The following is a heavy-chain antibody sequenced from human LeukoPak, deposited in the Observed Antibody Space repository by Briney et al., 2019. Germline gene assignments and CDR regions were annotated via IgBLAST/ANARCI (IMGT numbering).Heavy chain of an antibody. D-gene: IGHD2-2*01. Sequence: PSETLSLTCTVSGGSISSSSYYWGWIRQPSGKGLEWIGSIYYSGSTYYNPSLKSRVTISVDTSKNQFSLKLSSVTAADTAVYYCARHKLSSTSLVPYYFDYWGQGTLVTVSS. CDR3: ARHKLSSTSLVPYYFDY. J-gene: IGHJ4*02. CDR1: GGSISSSSYY. CDR2: IYYSGST. V-gene: IGHV4-39*01.